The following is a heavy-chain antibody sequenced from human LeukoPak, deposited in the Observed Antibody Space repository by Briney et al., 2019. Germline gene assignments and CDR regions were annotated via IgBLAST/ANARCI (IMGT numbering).Heavy chain of an antibody. V-gene: IGHV1-18*04. D-gene: IGHD3-3*01. J-gene: IGHJ4*02. CDR1: GYTLTGYY. Sequence: ASVKVSCKASGYTLTGYYMHWVRQAPGQGLEWMGWISGYNGNTNYAQKFQGRVTMTTDTSTSTAYMELRSLRSDDTAVYYCARRIMYYDFWSGSYFDYWGQGTLVTVSS. CDR2: ISGYNGNT. CDR3: ARRIMYYDFWSGSYFDY.